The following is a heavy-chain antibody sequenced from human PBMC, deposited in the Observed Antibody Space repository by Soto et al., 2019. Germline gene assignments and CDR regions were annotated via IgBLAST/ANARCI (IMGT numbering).Heavy chain of an antibody. CDR3: ASLNLEDSSGYDAFDI. Sequence: GESLKISCKGSGYSFTSYWIGWVRQMPGKGLEWMGIIYPGDSDTRYSPSFQGQVTISADKSISTAYLQWSSLKASDTAMYYCASLNLEDSSGYDAFDIWGQGTMVTVSS. V-gene: IGHV5-51*01. J-gene: IGHJ3*02. CDR2: IYPGDSDT. CDR1: GYSFTSYW. D-gene: IGHD3-22*01.